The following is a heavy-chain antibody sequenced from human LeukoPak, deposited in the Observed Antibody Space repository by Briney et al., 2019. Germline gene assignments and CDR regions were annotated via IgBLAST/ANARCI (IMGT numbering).Heavy chain of an antibody. CDR3: ARPRPFDI. CDR2: IYPGDSDT. Sequence: PGESLKISCKGSGYSFSSYWIGWVRQSPWKGLEWMGIIYPGDSDTRYSPSFQGQVTVSVDKSISTAYLQLSSLKASDTAMYYCARPRPFDIWGQGTMVTVSS. V-gene: IGHV5-51*01. J-gene: IGHJ3*02. CDR1: GYSFSSYW.